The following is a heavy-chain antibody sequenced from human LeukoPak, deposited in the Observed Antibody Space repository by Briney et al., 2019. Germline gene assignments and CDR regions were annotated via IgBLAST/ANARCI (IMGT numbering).Heavy chain of an antibody. D-gene: IGHD6-25*01. CDR1: GGSISGYY. CDR3: ARTGCASGGF. J-gene: IGHJ4*02. Sequence: SETLSLTCTVSGGSISGYYWSWSRQPPGKGLEWIGYIYYSGSTSYNPSLKSRVTISVDTSKNQFSLKLSSVTAADTATYFCARTGCASGGFWGQGTLVTVSS. V-gene: IGHV4-59*08. CDR2: IYYSGST.